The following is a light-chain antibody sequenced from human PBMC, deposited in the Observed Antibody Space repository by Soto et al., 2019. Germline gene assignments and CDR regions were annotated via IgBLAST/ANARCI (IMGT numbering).Light chain of an antibody. CDR3: HQSDSMPLT. CDR1: QSISGY. V-gene: IGKV1-39*01. CDR2: AAS. Sequence: DIQMTQSPSSLSASVGDRVTITCRASQSISGYLNWYQKKSGQAPRLLIYAASSLPRGVPSRFSRSGSGTDFTLTISSLQPEDSATYYCHQSDSMPLTFGQGTKLDIK. J-gene: IGKJ1*01.